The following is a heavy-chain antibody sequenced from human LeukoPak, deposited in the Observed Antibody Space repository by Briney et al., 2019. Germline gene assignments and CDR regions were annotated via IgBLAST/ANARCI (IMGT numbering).Heavy chain of an antibody. CDR3: AREGNYYDMDV. CDR1: GFTFSSYS. J-gene: IGHJ6*02. Sequence: PGGYLRLSCAASGFTFSSYSMNWVRQAPGKGLEWVSVIFSGGTTYYADSVKGRFTISRDNSKNTLYLQMNSLRAEDTAVYYCAREGNYYDMDVWGQGTTVTVSS. CDR2: IFSGGTT. V-gene: IGHV3-53*01.